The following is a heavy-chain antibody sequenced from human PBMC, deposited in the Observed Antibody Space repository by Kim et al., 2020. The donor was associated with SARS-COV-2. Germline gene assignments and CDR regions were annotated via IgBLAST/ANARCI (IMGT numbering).Heavy chain of an antibody. V-gene: IGHV1-3*01. D-gene: IGHD3-10*01. J-gene: IGHJ4*02. CDR3: ARGEVRGVIMDY. Sequence: YSQKFQGRVTITRDTSASTAYMELSSLRSEDTAVYYCARGEVRGVIMDYWGQGTLVTVSS.